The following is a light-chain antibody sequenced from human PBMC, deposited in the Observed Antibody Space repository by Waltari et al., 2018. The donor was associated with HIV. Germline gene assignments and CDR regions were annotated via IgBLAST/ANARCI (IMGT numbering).Light chain of an antibody. J-gene: IGLJ2*01. CDR2: EVS. CDR3: CAYAGSTTYVI. CDR1: GSDVGGYNL. Sequence: QSALTQPASVSGSPGQSNPIPCTGTGSDVGGYNLASWYQQHPGKAPKLMIYEVSKRPSGVSNRFSGSKSGNTASLTISGLQAEDEADYYCCAYAGSTTYVIFGGGTKLTVL. V-gene: IGLV2-23*02.